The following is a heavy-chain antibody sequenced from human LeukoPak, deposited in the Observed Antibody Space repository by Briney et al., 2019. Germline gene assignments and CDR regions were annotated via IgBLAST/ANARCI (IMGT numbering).Heavy chain of an antibody. V-gene: IGHV3-30*02. D-gene: IGHD2-21*02. CDR1: GFTFTTYG. CDR2: IRNAGDNK. CDR3: AKDYVNYCGGGCYYSLDY. Sequence: GGSLRLSCAASGFTFTTYGMHWVRQAPGKGLEWVAFIRNAGDNKYYAGSVKGRFTISRDNSKKTLSLQMDSLRPEDTAVYFCAKDYVNYCGGGCYYSLDYWGQGTLVTVSS. J-gene: IGHJ4*02.